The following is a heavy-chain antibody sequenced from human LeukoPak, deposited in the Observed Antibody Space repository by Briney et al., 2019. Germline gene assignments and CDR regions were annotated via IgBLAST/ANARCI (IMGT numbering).Heavy chain of an antibody. Sequence: ASVKVSRKASGYTFTSYDINWARQATGQGLEWVGWMNLNSGNTGYAHKFPGRVTMTSNTSISTAYMELSSLRSEDTAVYYCARGGERQLDDAFDIWGQGTMVTVSS. CDR1: GYTFTSYD. CDR2: MNLNSGNT. V-gene: IGHV1-8*01. CDR3: ARGGERQLDDAFDI. D-gene: IGHD6-13*01. J-gene: IGHJ3*02.